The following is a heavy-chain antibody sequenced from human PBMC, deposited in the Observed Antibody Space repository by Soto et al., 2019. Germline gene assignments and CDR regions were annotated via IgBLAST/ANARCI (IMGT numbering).Heavy chain of an antibody. J-gene: IGHJ6*02. CDR3: ARDRAPGYYDSSGYYPDYYGMDV. CDR2: IYYSGST. Sequence: SETLSLTCTVSGGSISSYYWSWIRQPPGKGLEWIGYIYYSGSTNYNPSLKGRVTISVDTSKNQFSLKLSSVTAADTAVYYCARDRAPGYYDSSGYYPDYYGMDVWGQGTTVTVSS. CDR1: GGSISSYY. D-gene: IGHD3-22*01. V-gene: IGHV4-59*01.